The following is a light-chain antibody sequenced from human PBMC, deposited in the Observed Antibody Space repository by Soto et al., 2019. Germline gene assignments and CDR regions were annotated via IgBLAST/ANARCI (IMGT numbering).Light chain of an antibody. CDR3: QQYNNWPLT. CDR2: GAS. V-gene: IGKV3-15*01. CDR1: QSVSSN. Sequence: EIVMTQSPATLSVSPGERAALSCRASQSVSSNLAWYQQKAGQAPRLLIFGASTSATGIPARFSGSASGTEFTLTISSLQSEDVAVYYFQQYNNWPLTFGQGTKVEIK. J-gene: IGKJ1*01.